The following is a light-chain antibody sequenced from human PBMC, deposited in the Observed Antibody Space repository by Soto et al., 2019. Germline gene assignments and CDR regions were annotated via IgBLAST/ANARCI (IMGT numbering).Light chain of an antibody. CDR3: QQYNNCPLT. Sequence: EIVMTQSPATLSVSPGERATLSCRASQSVSSKLAWYQQKPGQAPRLLIYGASTRATGIPARFSGSGSGTDFTLTISSLQSEEFAVYYCQQYNNCPLTCGGGTKVEVK. V-gene: IGKV3-15*01. CDR2: GAS. J-gene: IGKJ4*01. CDR1: QSVSSK.